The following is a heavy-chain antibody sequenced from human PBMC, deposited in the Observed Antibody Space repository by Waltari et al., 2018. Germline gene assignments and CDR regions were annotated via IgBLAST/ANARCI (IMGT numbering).Heavy chain of an antibody. D-gene: IGHD6-25*01. J-gene: IGHJ4*02. Sequence: QVQLVQSGAEVQKPGSSAQVYCKASGGPFRSYDLTWVRQAPGQGLEWMGRIIPILGTANYAQKFQGRVTITADKSTSTAYMELSSLRSEDTAVYYCARGSSGSFDYWGQGTLVTVSS. CDR3: ARGSSGSFDY. CDR1: GGPFRSYD. V-gene: IGHV1-69*08. CDR2: IIPILGTA.